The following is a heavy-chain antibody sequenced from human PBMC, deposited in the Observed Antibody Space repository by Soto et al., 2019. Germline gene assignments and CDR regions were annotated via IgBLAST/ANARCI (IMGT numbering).Heavy chain of an antibody. CDR1: GITISNYP. Sequence: EVQLLESGGGLVQPGGSLRLACAASGITISNYPMSWVRQAPGKGLDWVSGISGSGDRTYYAHSAKGRFTISKDISRNSLSLQLYSLGVEDTAVYFCVKDDGGYPSTAPHWGQGTLVTVSS. CDR3: VKDDGGYPSTAPH. D-gene: IGHD3-22*01. V-gene: IGHV3-23*01. CDR2: ISGSGDRT. J-gene: IGHJ4*02.